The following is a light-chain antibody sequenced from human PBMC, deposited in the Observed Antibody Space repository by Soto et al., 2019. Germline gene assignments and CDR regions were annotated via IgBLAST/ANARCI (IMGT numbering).Light chain of an antibody. CDR2: EVS. CDR3: SSYTSSSTRV. CDR1: SSDVGSYTL. J-gene: IGLJ1*01. Sequence: QSALTQPASVSGSPGQSITISCTGTSSDVGSYTLVSWYQQHPGKAPKLMIYEVSNRPSGVSNRFSGSKSGNTASLTISGLQAEDEADYYCSSYTSSSTRVFGTGTKLTVL. V-gene: IGLV2-14*02.